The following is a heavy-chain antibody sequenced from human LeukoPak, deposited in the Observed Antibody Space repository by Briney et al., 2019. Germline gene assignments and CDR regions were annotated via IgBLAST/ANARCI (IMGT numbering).Heavy chain of an antibody. Sequence: GGSLRLSCAASGFSFSDYYVSWIRQAPGKGLECVSYISSRGTTIYYADSVKGRFTISRDNAKNSLHLQMSSLRAEDTAVYYCARVYYGSGSPRHFDYWGQGTLVTVSS. CDR2: ISSRGTTI. D-gene: IGHD3-10*01. CDR3: ARVYYGSGSPRHFDY. CDR1: GFSFSDYY. V-gene: IGHV3-11*01. J-gene: IGHJ4*02.